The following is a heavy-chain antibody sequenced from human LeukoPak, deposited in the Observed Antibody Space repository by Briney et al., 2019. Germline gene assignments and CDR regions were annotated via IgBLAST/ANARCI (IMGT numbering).Heavy chain of an antibody. D-gene: IGHD2-15*01. CDR1: GFTFSSYA. Sequence: GGSLRLSCAASGFTFSSYAMSWVRQAPGKGLEWVSAISGSGGSAYYADSVKGRFTISTDNSKNKLYLQMNSLKAADTAVYYCANDHSLLVCDSWGQGTLVTVSS. V-gene: IGHV3-23*01. CDR3: ANDHSLLVCDS. J-gene: IGHJ5*01. CDR2: ISGSGGSA.